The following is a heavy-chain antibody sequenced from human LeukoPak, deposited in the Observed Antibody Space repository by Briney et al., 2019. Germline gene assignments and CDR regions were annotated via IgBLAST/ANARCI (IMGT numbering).Heavy chain of an antibody. CDR2: IRSKANSYAT. J-gene: IGHJ4*02. CDR3: AKIDSSGWYRTPYFDY. D-gene: IGHD6-19*01. Sequence: GGSLRLSCAASGFTFSGSAMHWVRQASGKGLEWVGRIRSKANSYATAYAASVKGRFTISRDDSKNTAYLQMNSLKTEDTAVYYCAKIDSSGWYRTPYFDYWGQGTLVTVSS. V-gene: IGHV3-73*01. CDR1: GFTFSGSA.